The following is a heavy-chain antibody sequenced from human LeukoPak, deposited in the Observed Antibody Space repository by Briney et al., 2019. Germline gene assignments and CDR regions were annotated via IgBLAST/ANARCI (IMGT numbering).Heavy chain of an antibody. J-gene: IGHJ4*02. CDR3: ARGRPIPTRRITMVRGVITDYFDY. D-gene: IGHD3-10*01. Sequence: GASVKVSCKASGYTFTGYYMHWVPQSPGQGLEWMGWINPNSGGTNYAQKFQGRVTMTRDTSISTAYMELSRLRSDDTAVYYCARGRPIPTRRITMVRGVITDYFDYWGQGTLVTVSS. V-gene: IGHV1-2*02. CDR1: GYTFTGYY. CDR2: INPNSGGT.